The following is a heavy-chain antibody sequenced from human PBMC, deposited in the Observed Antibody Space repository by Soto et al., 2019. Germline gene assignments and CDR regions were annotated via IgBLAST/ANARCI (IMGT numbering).Heavy chain of an antibody. Sequence: QVQLVQSGAEVKKPGASVSVSCKASGYTFTHYYIHWVRRAPGQGLEWMGLINPKTGETNFAQKFRDRVTMTRDTSTNTANMKLSSLRSDDTAVYYCARVPGHKNSRGDYWGQGTPVTVSS. CDR1: GYTFTHYY. D-gene: IGHD1-7*01. V-gene: IGHV1-2*02. J-gene: IGHJ4*02. CDR3: ARVPGHKNSRGDY. CDR2: INPKTGET.